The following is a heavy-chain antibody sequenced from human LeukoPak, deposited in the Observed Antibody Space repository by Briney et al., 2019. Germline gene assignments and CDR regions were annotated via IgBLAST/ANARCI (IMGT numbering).Heavy chain of an antibody. CDR3: ARLSGYSYGYVAGSHRKHNWFDP. V-gene: IGHV4-31*03. CDR1: GGSISSGCYY. Sequence: SETLSLTCTVSGGSISSGCYYWSWIRQHPGKGLEWIGYIYYSGSTNYNPSLKSRVTISVDTSKIQISLKLSSVTAADTAVYYCARLSGYSYGYVAGSHRKHNWFDPWGQGNLVTVSS. J-gene: IGHJ5*02. D-gene: IGHD5-18*01. CDR2: IYYSGST.